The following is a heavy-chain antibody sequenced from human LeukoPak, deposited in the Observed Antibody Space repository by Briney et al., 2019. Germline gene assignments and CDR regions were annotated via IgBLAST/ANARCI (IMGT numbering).Heavy chain of an antibody. J-gene: IGHJ4*02. CDR2: INSGGSAI. CDR3: ARDLSHAY. Sequence: GGSLRLSCAASGFTFSSNSMNWVRQAPGKGLEWVSFINSGGSAIYYADPVKGRFTISRDNAKNSLYLQIDSLRDEDTALYYCARDLSHAYWGQGTLVTVSS. V-gene: IGHV3-48*02. CDR1: GFTFSSNS.